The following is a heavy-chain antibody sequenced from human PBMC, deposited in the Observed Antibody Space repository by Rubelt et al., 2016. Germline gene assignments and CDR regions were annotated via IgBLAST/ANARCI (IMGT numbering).Heavy chain of an antibody. CDR1: GGSISSSSYY. V-gene: IGHV4-39*01. D-gene: IGHD1-26*01. Sequence: QLQLQESGPGLVKPSETLSLTCTVSGGSISSSSYYWGWIRQPPGKGLEWIGSIYYSGSTYYNPSLKSRVTISVDTSKNQFSLKLGAVTAADTAVYYCARGSRVGPTGDYWGQGTLVTVSS. CDR3: ARGSRVGPTGDY. J-gene: IGHJ4*02. CDR2: IYYSGST.